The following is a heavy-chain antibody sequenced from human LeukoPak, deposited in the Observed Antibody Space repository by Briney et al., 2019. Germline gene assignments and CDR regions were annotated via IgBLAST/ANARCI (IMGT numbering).Heavy chain of an antibody. CDR1: GGSISSGGYY. D-gene: IGHD3-22*01. CDR3: ARERHDSSGYYFDY. J-gene: IGHJ4*02. V-gene: IGHV4-31*03. CDR2: IYYSGST. Sequence: MTSETLSLTCTVSGGSISSGGYYWSWIRQHPGKGLEWIGYIYYSGSTYYNPSLKSRVTISVDTSKNQFSLKLSSVTAADTAVYYCARERHDSSGYYFDYWGQGTLVTVSS.